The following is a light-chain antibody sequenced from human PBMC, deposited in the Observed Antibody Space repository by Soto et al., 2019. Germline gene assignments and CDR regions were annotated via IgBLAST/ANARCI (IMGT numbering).Light chain of an antibody. CDR3: QQRGT. CDR2: DAS. Sequence: EIVLTQSPATLSLSPGERATLSCRASQSVSSYLAWYQQKPGQAPRLLIYDASNRATGIPARFSGSGSGTDFTLTISRLEPEDVAVYYCQQRGTFGQGTKLEIK. J-gene: IGKJ2*01. CDR1: QSVSSY. V-gene: IGKV3-11*01.